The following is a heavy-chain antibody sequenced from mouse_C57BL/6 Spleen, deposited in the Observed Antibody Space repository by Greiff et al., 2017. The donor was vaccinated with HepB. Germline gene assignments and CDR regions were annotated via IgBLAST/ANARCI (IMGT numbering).Heavy chain of an antibody. V-gene: IGHV1-52*01. Sequence: VQLQQSGPVLVKPGASVKMSCKASGYTFTSYWMHWVKQRPIQGLEWIGNIDPSDSETHYNQKFKDKATLTVDKSSSTAYMQLSSLTSEDSAVYYCARLDYGSSIDYWGQGTTLTVSS. D-gene: IGHD1-1*01. J-gene: IGHJ2*01. CDR3: ARLDYGSSIDY. CDR2: IDPSDSET. CDR1: GYTFTSYW.